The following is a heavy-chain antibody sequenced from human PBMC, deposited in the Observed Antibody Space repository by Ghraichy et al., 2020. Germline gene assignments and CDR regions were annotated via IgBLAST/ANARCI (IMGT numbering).Heavy chain of an antibody. CDR1: GFTFSSYE. Sequence: GGSLRLSCAASGFTFSSYEMNWVRQAPGKGLEWLSYIGTSGSTIYYADSVKGRFTISRDNAKSSLYLQMNSLRADDTALYYCARVFTRPGYSSGWAYCGQETLVTVSS. D-gene: IGHD6-19*01. V-gene: IGHV3-48*03. J-gene: IGHJ4*02. CDR2: IGTSGSTI. CDR3: ARVFTRPGYSSGWAY.